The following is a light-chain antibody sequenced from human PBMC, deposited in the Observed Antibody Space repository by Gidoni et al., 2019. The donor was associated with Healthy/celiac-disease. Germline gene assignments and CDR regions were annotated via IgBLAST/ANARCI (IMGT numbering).Light chain of an antibody. V-gene: IGLV2-8*01. CDR1: SSDVGGNNY. Sequence: QSALTQPPSASGSPGQSGTISCTGTSSDVGGNNYVSWYQQHPGKAPKLMIYEVSKRPSGVPDRFSGSKSGNTASLTVSGLQAEDEADYYCSSYAGSNNWVFGGGTKLTVL. CDR3: SSYAGSNNWV. CDR2: EVS. J-gene: IGLJ3*02.